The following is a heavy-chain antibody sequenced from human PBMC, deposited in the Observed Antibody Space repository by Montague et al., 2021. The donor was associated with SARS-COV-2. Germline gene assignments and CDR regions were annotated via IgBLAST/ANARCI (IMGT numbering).Heavy chain of an antibody. CDR3: VRGGTMTVVVFDY. D-gene: IGHD3-22*01. J-gene: IGHJ4*02. CDR2: IFRSGDS. V-gene: IGHV4-4*02. CDR1: GDSISNSNW. Sequence: SETLSLTCTVSGDSISNSNWGTWVRQSPGRGLVWIGEIFRSGDSKYNPSLESRVTMSVDMSRNQLSLSMSNVTAADTAIDYCVRGGTMTVVVFDYWGQGTLVTVSS.